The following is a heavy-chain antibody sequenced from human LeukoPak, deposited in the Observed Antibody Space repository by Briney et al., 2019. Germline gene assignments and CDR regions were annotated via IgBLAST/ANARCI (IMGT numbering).Heavy chain of an antibody. D-gene: IGHD3-22*01. V-gene: IGHV4-39*07. Sequence: SETLSLTCTVSGGSISSSSYYWGWIRQPPGKGLEWIGSIYYSGSTYYNPSLKSRVTISVDTSKNQFSLKLSSVTAADTAVYYCASLSPYYYDSSGYSRHDAFDIWGQGTMVTVSS. J-gene: IGHJ3*02. CDR3: ASLSPYYYDSSGYSRHDAFDI. CDR1: GGSISSSSYY. CDR2: IYYSGST.